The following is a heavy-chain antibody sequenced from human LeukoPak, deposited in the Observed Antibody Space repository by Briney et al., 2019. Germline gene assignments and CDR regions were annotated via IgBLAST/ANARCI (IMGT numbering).Heavy chain of an antibody. CDR1: GFTFSSYD. CDR2: ISSSSSYI. D-gene: IGHD2-15*01. V-gene: IGHV3-21*01. CDR3: ARVGSGGSCYGY. J-gene: IGHJ4*02. Sequence: PGGSLRLSCAASGFTFSSYDLSWVRQAPGKGLECVSSISSSSSYIYYADSVKGRFTISRDNAKNSLYLQMNSLRAEDTAVYYCARVGSGGSCYGYWGQGTLVTVSS.